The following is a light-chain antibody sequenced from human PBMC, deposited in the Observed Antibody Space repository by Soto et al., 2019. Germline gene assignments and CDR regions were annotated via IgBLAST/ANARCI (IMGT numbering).Light chain of an antibody. Sequence: AIQMTQPPASLSASVGDRVTITCRASQGIRNDLGWYQQKPGTAPKLLIYAASSLETGVPSRFSGSASGTVFTLTISSLQPEDFASYYCLQDYNNPWTFGQGTKVEIK. V-gene: IGKV1-6*01. CDR1: QGIRND. J-gene: IGKJ1*01. CDR2: AAS. CDR3: LQDYNNPWT.